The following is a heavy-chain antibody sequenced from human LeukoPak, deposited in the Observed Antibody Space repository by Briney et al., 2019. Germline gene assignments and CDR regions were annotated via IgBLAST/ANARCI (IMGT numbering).Heavy chain of an antibody. J-gene: IGHJ4*02. D-gene: IGHD2-2*01. V-gene: IGHV3-7*01. CDR3: ALDCSSTSCRAY. CDR2: IKQDASEK. CDR1: GFSFRSYW. Sequence: SGGSLRLSCAASGFSFRSYWMSRVRQAPGKGLEWVANIKQDASEKYYVDSVKGRFTISRDNAKSSLYLQMNSLRAEDTAVYYCALDCSSTSCRAYWGQGTLVTVSS.